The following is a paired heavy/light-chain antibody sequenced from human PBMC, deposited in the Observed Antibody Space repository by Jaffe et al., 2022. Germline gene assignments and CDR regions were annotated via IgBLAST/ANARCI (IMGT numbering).Heavy chain of an antibody. CDR1: GFTFSSYE. CDR2: ISSSGSTI. Sequence: EVQLVESGGGLVQPGGSLRLSCAASGFTFSSYEMNWVRQAPGKGLEWVSYISSSGSTIYYADSVKGRFTISRDNAKNSLYLQMNSLRAEDTAVYYCARGANYYDSSGYRRPYAFDIWGQGTMVTVSS. J-gene: IGHJ3*02. CDR3: ARGANYYDSSGYRRPYAFDI. D-gene: IGHD3-22*01. V-gene: IGHV3-48*03.
Light chain of an antibody. Sequence: DIQMTQSPSSLSASVGDRVTITCRASQSISSYLNWYQQKPGKAPKLLIYAASSLQSGVPSRFSGSGSGTDFTLTISSLQPEDFATYYCQQSYSTPMTFGQGTKLEIK. CDR2: AAS. CDR3: QQSYSTPMT. V-gene: IGKV1-39*01. J-gene: IGKJ2*01. CDR1: QSISSY.